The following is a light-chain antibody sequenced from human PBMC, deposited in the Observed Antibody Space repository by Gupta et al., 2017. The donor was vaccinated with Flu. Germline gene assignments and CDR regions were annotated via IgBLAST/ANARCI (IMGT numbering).Light chain of an antibody. CDR2: GAS. Sequence: GDRVTITCRASQVISTWLAWYQQKPGTAPKLLIYGASKLQSGVPSRFSGSGSGTDFTLTISYLQPEDFATYYCQQAYSFPHTFGGGTKVEI. CDR3: QQAYSFPHT. CDR1: QVISTW. V-gene: IGKV1-12*01. J-gene: IGKJ4*01.